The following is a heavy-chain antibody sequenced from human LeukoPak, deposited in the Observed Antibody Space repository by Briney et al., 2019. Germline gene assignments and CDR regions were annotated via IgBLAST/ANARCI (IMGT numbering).Heavy chain of an antibody. Sequence: PSETLSLTCTVSGGSISSSSYYWGWIRQPPGKGLEWIGSIYYSGSTYYNPSLKSRVTISVDTSKNQFSLKLSSVTAADTAVYYCARRRIAAAGTKPPSFDPWGQGTLVTVSS. CDR3: ARRRIAAAGTKPPSFDP. J-gene: IGHJ5*02. D-gene: IGHD6-13*01. CDR1: GGSISSSSYY. CDR2: IYYSGST. V-gene: IGHV4-39*07.